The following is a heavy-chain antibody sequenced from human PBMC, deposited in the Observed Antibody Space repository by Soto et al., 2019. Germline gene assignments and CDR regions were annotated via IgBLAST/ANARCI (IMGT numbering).Heavy chain of an antibody. D-gene: IGHD2-21*02. CDR1: GFTVSSHY. CDR3: ARGRSNDFSSTPPPRFDS. CDR2: IYSGGST. Sequence: EVQMVESGGGLIQPGGSLRLSRAAFGFTVSSHYMTWVRQAPGKGLEWVSVIYSGGSTYYADSVKGRFTISRDNSRNTLYLQMNSLRAEDTAVYYCARGRSNDFSSTPPPRFDSWGRGTLVTVSP. V-gene: IGHV3-53*01. J-gene: IGHJ5*01.